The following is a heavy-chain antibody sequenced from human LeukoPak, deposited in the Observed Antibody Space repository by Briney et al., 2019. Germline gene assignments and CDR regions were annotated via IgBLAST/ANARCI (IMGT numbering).Heavy chain of an antibody. J-gene: IGHJ6*04. CDR1: GGSVSSGSYY. CDR2: IYYSGST. D-gene: IGHD2-2*01. CDR3: ARGVGYCSSTSCYAGTYYYYGMDV. V-gene: IGHV4-61*01. Sequence: SETLSLTCTVSGGSVSSGSYYWSWIRQPPGKGLEWIGYIYYSGSTNYNPSLKSRVTISVDTSKNQFSLKLGSVTAADTAVYYCARGVGYCSSTSCYAGTYYYYGMDVWGKGTTVTVSS.